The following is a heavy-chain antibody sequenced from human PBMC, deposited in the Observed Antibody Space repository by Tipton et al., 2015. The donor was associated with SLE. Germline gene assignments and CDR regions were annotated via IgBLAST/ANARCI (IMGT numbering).Heavy chain of an antibody. Sequence: QLVQSGAEVKKPGASVKVSCKSSGYTFTAYYMHWVRQAPGQGLEWMGIINPGGGGTNYAQKFQGRVTTAMDTSTTTVYMELNSLRSDDTAVYYCAREAPNTCYFDSWGQGTLVTVSS. CDR3: AREAPNTCYFDS. D-gene: IGHD2-8*01. CDR2: INPGGGGT. CDR1: GYTFTAYY. J-gene: IGHJ4*02. V-gene: IGHV1-46*01.